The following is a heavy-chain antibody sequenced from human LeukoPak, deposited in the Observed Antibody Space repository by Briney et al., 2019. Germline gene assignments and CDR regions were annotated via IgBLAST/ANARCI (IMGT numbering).Heavy chain of an antibody. CDR3: GRYTGY. CDR1: GFAFSTYV. V-gene: IGHV3-64D*06. J-gene: IGHJ4*02. Sequence: GGSLRLSCSVSGFAFSTYVMHWVRQAPGKGLEYVLAISSNGDNTYYADSVKGRFTIARDNSKNTLYLQMNSLRADDTAVYYCGRYTGYWGQGTLVTVSS. CDR2: ISSNGDNT. D-gene: IGHD5-12*01.